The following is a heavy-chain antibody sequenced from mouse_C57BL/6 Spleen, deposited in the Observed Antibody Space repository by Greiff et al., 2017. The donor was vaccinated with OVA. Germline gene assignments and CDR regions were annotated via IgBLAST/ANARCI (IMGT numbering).Heavy chain of an antibody. J-gene: IGHJ3*01. CDR1: GYTFTAYS. CDR3: ARGAQATWFAY. Sequence: VQLLQSGPELVPPGSSVKLSCKASGYTFTAYSLHWVHQSPGQGLDWIGNIYPSDSDTHYNQKFKDKATLTVDKSSSTAYMQLSSLTSEDSAVYYCARGAQATWFAYWGQGTLVTVSA. CDR2: IYPSDSDT. D-gene: IGHD3-2*02. V-gene: IGHV1-61*01.